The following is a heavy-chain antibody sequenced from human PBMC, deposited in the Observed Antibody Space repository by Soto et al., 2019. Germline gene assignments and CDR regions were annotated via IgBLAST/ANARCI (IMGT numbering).Heavy chain of an antibody. Sequence: GGSLRLSCAASGFTFSNAWMSWVRQAPGKGLEWVGRIKSKTDGGTTDYAAPVKGRFTISRDDSKNTLYLQMNSLKTEDTAVYYCTTVTPPTLWFGELFSFDYWGQGTLVTVSS. CDR1: GFTFSNAW. CDR3: TTVTPPTLWFGELFSFDY. D-gene: IGHD3-10*01. V-gene: IGHV3-15*01. J-gene: IGHJ4*02. CDR2: IKSKTDGGTT.